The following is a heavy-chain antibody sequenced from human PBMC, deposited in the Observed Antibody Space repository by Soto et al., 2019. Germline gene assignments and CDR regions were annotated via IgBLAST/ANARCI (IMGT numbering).Heavy chain of an antibody. CDR1: GGSISSSSYY. Sequence: PSETLSLTCTVSGGSISSSSYYWGWIRQPPGKGLEWIGSIYYSGSTYYNPSLKSRVTISVDTSKNQFSLKLSSVTAADTALYYCARHPSTVTYANDYWGQGTLVTVSS. CDR3: ARHPSTVTYANDY. D-gene: IGHD4-4*01. J-gene: IGHJ4*02. V-gene: IGHV4-39*01. CDR2: IYYSGST.